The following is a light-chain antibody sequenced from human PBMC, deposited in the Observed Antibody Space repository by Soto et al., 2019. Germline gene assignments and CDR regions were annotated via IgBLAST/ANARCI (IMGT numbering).Light chain of an antibody. CDR3: QQYNNWPRWT. V-gene: IGKV3-15*01. CDR2: GAS. J-gene: IGKJ1*01. Sequence: EIVMTQSPATLSVSPGERATLSCRASQSVSSNLAWYQQKPGQAPRLLIYGASTRATGIPARFSGSGSGTNFTLTFSFLLFEDFAVYYCQQYNNWPRWTFGQGTKVDIK. CDR1: QSVSSN.